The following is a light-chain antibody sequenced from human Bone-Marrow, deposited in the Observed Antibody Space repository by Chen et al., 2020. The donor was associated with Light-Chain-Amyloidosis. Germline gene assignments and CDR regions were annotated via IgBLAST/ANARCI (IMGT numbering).Light chain of an antibody. CDR3: QAWDISSGAV. V-gene: IGLV3-1*01. CDR1: NLGDKY. Sequence: SFKLTQSPSVSVSPGQTATIACSGDNLGDKYVCWYPRRPGQSPVLIIFQDNKRPSGIPERLSGSNSANTATLTSTETQVMDEADYYCQAWDISSGAVFGGGTKLTVL. J-gene: IGLJ2*01. CDR2: QDN.